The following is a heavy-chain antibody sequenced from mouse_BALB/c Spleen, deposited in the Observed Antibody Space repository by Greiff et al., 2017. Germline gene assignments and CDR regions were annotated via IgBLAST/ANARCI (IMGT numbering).Heavy chain of an antibody. J-gene: IGHJ3*01. CDR1: GFNIKDYY. CDR2: IDPENGNT. Sequence: VQLQQSGAELVRPGALVKLSCKASGFNIKDYYMHWVKQRPEQGLEWIGWIDPENGNTIYDPKFQGKASITADTSSNTAYLHLSSLTSEDTAVYYCAVLYYGSSYGAYWGQGTLVTVSA. D-gene: IGHD1-1*01. CDR3: AVLYYGSSYGAY. V-gene: IGHV14-1*02.